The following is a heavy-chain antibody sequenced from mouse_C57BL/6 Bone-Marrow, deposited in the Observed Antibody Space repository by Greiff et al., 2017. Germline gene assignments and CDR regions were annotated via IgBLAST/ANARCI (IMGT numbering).Heavy chain of an antibody. CDR3: ARAPYYSKGGVYYAMDY. CDR2: ISSGSSTI. V-gene: IGHV5-17*01. D-gene: IGHD2-5*01. CDR1: GFTFSDYG. J-gene: IGHJ4*01. Sequence: EVMLVESGGGLVKPGGSLKLSCAASGFTFSDYGMHWVRQAPEKGLEWVAYISSGSSTIYYADTVKGRFTISRDTAKNTLFLQMTSLRSEDTAMYYCARAPYYSKGGVYYAMDYWGQGTSVTVSS.